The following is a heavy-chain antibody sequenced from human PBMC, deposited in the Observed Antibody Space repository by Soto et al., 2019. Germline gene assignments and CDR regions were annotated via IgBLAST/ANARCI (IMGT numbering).Heavy chain of an antibody. V-gene: IGHV4-39*07. D-gene: IGHD3-22*01. Sequence: SETLSLTCTVSGASITSTSYHWGWIRQPPGKGLEWIGNFYYSGSTYYNPSLKSRVTISVDASKNQFSLKLSSVTAADTAVYHCARVNRGSSGYYRYNWFDPWGQGTLVTVSS. CDR2: FYYSGST. CDR3: ARVNRGSSGYYRYNWFDP. J-gene: IGHJ5*02. CDR1: GASITSTSYH.